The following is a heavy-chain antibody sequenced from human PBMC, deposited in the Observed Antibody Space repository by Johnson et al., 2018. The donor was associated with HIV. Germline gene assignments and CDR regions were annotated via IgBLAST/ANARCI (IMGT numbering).Heavy chain of an antibody. CDR1: GFTFSSYA. J-gene: IGHJ3*02. V-gene: IGHV3-30*04. D-gene: IGHD3-9*01. CDR2: ISYDGSNK. CDR3: AREGVAVRYIDDAFDI. Sequence: QVQLVESGGGVVQPGRSLRLSCAASGFTFSSYAMHWVRQAPGKGLEWVAVISYDGSNKYYADSVKGRFTISRDNSKNTLYLQMSSLRAEDTAVYYCAREGVAVRYIDDAFDIWGQGTMVTVSS.